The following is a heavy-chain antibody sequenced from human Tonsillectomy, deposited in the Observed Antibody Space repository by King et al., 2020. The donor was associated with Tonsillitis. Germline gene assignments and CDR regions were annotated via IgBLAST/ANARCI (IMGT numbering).Heavy chain of an antibody. J-gene: IGHJ3*02. CDR3: ARDRGLYSRGDASDI. Sequence: QLVQSGVEVKKPGASVKVSCKASGYTFTNYGISWVRQAPGQGLEWMGWISAYNGNTDYAQKFQGRVTMTTDTSTSTAYMELRGLRSDDTAVYYCARDRGLYSRGDASDIWGQGTLVTVSS. CDR1: GYTFTNYG. CDR2: ISAYNGNT. V-gene: IGHV1-18*01. D-gene: IGHD6-13*01.